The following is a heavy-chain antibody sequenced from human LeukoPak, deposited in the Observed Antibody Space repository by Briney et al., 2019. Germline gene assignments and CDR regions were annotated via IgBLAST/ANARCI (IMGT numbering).Heavy chain of an antibody. Sequence: HPGGSPRLSCAASGFTFSSYAMHWVRQAPGKGLEWVAVISYDGSNKYYADSVKGRFTISRDNSKNTLYLQMNSLRAENTAVYYCARNSGWYGDFDYWGQGTLVTVSS. D-gene: IGHD6-19*01. CDR2: ISYDGSNK. CDR1: GFTFSSYA. CDR3: ARNSGWYGDFDY. V-gene: IGHV3-30-3*01. J-gene: IGHJ4*02.